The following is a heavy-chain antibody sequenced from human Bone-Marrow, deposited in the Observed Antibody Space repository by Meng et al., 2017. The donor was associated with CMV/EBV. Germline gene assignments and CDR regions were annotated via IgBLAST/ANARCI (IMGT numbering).Heavy chain of an antibody. CDR3: ARAAVVTYYYYYGMDV. CDR2: ISSSGSTI. V-gene: IGHV3-48*03. D-gene: IGHD4-23*01. J-gene: IGHJ6*02. Sequence: GGSLRLSCAASGFTFSSYEMNWVRQAPGKGLEWVSYISSSGSTIYYADSVKDRFTISRDNAKNSLYLQMNSLRAEDTAVYYCARAAVVTYYYYYGMDVWGQGTTVTVSS. CDR1: GFTFSSYE.